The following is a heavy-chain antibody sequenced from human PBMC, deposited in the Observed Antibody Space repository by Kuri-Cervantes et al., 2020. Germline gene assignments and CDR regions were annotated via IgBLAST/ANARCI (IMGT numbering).Heavy chain of an antibody. D-gene: IGHD6-13*01. CDR1: GFTFSSYS. CDR2: ISSSSSYI. Sequence: GGSLRLSCAASGFTFSSYSMNWVRQAPGKGLEWVSSISSSSSYIYYADSVKGRFSISRDNAKNSLYLQMNSLRAEDTAVYYCARARIAALGVGAFDIWGQGTMVTVSS. CDR3: ARARIAALGVGAFDI. V-gene: IGHV3-21*01. J-gene: IGHJ3*02.